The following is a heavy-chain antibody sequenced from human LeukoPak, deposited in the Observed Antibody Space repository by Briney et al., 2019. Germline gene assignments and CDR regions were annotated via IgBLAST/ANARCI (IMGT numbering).Heavy chain of an antibody. V-gene: IGHV1-69*13. J-gene: IGHJ6*02. CDR2: IIPIFGTA. D-gene: IGHD6-13*01. Sequence: SVTVSCKASGGTFSSYAISWVRQAPGQGLEWMGGIIPIFGTANYAQKFQGRVTITADESTSTAYVELSSLRSEDTAVYYCARADFLVQQQLVLPYYYYGMDVWGQGTTVTVSS. CDR1: GGTFSSYA. CDR3: ARADFLVQQQLVLPYYYYGMDV.